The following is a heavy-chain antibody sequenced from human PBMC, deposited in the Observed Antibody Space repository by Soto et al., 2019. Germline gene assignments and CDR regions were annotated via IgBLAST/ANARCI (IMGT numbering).Heavy chain of an antibody. CDR3: AKELFRRGIAARPRGFDY. CDR2: ISYDGSNK. J-gene: IGHJ4*02. Sequence: GGSLRLSCAASGFTFSSYGMHWVRQAQGKELEWVAVISYDGSNKYYADSVKGRFTISRDNSKNTLYLQMNSLRAEDTAVYYCAKELFRRGIAARPRGFDYWGQGXLVTVYS. CDR1: GFTFSSYG. V-gene: IGHV3-30*18. D-gene: IGHD6-6*01.